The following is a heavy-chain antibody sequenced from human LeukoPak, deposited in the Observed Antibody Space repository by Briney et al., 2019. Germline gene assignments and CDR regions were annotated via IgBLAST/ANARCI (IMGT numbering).Heavy chain of an antibody. Sequence: PGGSLRLSCAASGFTFRSYWMSWVRQAPGAGLEWVANIKEDGSQKNYVDSVKVRFTISRENAKNSLYLQMNSLRGEDTAVYYCARLGYCSSTSCGDYFDYWGQGNLVTVSS. CDR3: ARLGYCSSTSCGDYFDY. J-gene: IGHJ4*02. CDR1: GFTFRSYW. D-gene: IGHD2-2*01. CDR2: IKEDGSQK. V-gene: IGHV3-7*01.